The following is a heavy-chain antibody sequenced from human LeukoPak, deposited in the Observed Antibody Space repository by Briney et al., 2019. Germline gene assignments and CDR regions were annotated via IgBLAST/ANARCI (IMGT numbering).Heavy chain of an antibody. CDR1: GFTFSNYW. J-gene: IGHJ4*02. CDR3: ARGGHASVDY. D-gene: IGHD3-10*01. Sequence: PGGSLRLSCAASGFTFSNYWMHWVRQAQGKGLVWVSCIDSDGITRYADSVKGRFTISRDDAENTLYLQMNSLRAEDTAVYYCARGGHASVDYWGQGTLVTVSS. CDR2: IDSDGIT. V-gene: IGHV3-74*01.